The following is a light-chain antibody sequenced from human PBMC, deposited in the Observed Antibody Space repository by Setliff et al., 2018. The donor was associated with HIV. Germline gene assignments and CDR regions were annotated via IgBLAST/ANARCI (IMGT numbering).Light chain of an antibody. J-gene: IGLJ3*02. V-gene: IGLV2-11*01. CDR1: NSDIGDYNY. CDR3: CSYAGSYTWV. CDR2: DVS. Sequence: QSALTQPRSVSGSPGQSVTISCTGTNSDIGDYNYVSWYQQHPGKAPKLMIFDVSKRPSGVPDRFSGFKSGNTAALTISGLQAEDEADYHCCSYAGSYTWVFGGGTKVTV.